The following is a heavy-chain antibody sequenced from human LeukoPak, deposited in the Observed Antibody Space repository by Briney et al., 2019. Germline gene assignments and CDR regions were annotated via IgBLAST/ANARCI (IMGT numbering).Heavy chain of an antibody. D-gene: IGHD3-3*01. CDR3: ARGGVYYDFWSGYYFDY. V-gene: IGHV1-8*03. CDR2: MNPNSGNT. CDR1: GYTFTSYD. J-gene: IGHJ4*02. Sequence: ASVKVSCKASGYTFTSYDINWVRQATGQGLEWMGWMNPNSGNTGYAQKFQGRVTITRNTSISTACMELSSLRSEDTAVYYCARGGVYYDFWSGYYFDYWGQGTLVTVSS.